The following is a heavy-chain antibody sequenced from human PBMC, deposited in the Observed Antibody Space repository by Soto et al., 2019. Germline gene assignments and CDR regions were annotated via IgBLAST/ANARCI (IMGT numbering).Heavy chain of an antibody. V-gene: IGHV1-3*01. CDR2: INAGNGNT. Sequence: ASVKVSCQASGYTFTSYAMHWVRQAPGQRLEWMGWINAGNGNTKYSQKFQGRVTITRDTSASTAYMELSSLRSEDTAVYYCARGGYDFWSGYNWFDPWGQGTMGTVSA. D-gene: IGHD3-3*01. J-gene: IGHJ5*02. CDR1: GYTFTSYA. CDR3: ARGGYDFWSGYNWFDP.